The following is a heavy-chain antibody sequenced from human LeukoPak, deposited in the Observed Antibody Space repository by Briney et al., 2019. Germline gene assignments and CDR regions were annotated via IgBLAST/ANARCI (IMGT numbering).Heavy chain of an antibody. CDR3: ARDVGAKIVFDI. D-gene: IGHD1-26*01. V-gene: IGHV1-69*06. Sequence: VASVTVSCKASGDTFSIYAITWVRQAPGQGLEWMGGIIPIFGTANYAQKFQSRVTITADKSTSTAYMELSSLRSEDTAVYYCARDVGAKIVFDIWGQGTMVTVSS. CDR1: GDTFSIYA. CDR2: IIPIFGTA. J-gene: IGHJ3*02.